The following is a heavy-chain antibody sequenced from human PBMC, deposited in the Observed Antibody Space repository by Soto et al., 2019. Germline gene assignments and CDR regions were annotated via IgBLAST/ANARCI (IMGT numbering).Heavy chain of an antibody. V-gene: IGHV4-31*03. CDR1: GGSISRGGYY. J-gene: IGHJ4*02. CDR3: ASFRGWPPYYFDY. Sequence: QVQLQESGPGLVKPSQTLSLTCSVSGGSISRGGYYWSCIRQHPGKGLEWIGYLYYTGSTSYTPSLKSRLTVSVDTSKNQVSLKLSSVTAADSAVYYCASFRGWPPYYFDYWGQGTLVTVSS. D-gene: IGHD3-10*01. CDR2: LYYTGST.